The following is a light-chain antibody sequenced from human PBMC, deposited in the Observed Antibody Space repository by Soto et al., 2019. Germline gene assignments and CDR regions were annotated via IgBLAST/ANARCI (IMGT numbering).Light chain of an antibody. CDR1: SSDVGGYNY. J-gene: IGLJ2*01. CDR2: EVS. CDR3: SSYTSSMTLV. Sequence: QSVLTQPASVSGSPGQSITISCTGTSSDVGGYNYVSWYQQHPGKVPKLMIYEVSNRPSGVSNRFSGSKSGNTASLTISGLQDEDEADYYCSSYTSSMTLVFGGGTKLTVL. V-gene: IGLV2-14*01.